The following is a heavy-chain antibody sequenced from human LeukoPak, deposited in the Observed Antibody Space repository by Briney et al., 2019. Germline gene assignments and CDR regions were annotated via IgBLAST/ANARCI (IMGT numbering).Heavy chain of an antibody. CDR3: ASQTYYYGSGSRYYYMDV. V-gene: IGHV4-34*01. D-gene: IGHD3-10*01. Sequence: PSETLSLTCAVYGGSFSGYYWSWIRQPPGKGLEWIGEINHSGSTNYNPSLKSRVTISVDTSKNQFSLKLSSVTAADTAVYYCASQTYYYGSGSRYYYMDVWGKGTTVTISS. CDR2: INHSGST. J-gene: IGHJ6*03. CDR1: GGSFSGYY.